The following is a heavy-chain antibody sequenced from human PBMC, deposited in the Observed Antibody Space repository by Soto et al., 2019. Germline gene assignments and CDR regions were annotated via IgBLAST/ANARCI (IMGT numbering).Heavy chain of an antibody. CDR2: VSGSGETT. D-gene: IGHD2-15*01. CDR3: AKDRLRVDV. CDR1: GFRFSNYV. J-gene: IGHJ6*02. V-gene: IGHV3-23*01. Sequence: VQLLESGGGLVQPGGSLRLSCAASGFRFSNYVMSWVRQPPGKGLEWLSAVSGSGETTYYADSVKGRFTISRDNSKNTLFLQMNSLRGEDTAVYYCAKDRLRVDVWGRGTTVTVSS.